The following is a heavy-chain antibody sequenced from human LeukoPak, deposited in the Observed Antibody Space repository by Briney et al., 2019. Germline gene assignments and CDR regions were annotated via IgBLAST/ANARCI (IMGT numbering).Heavy chain of an antibody. CDR3: AKDRDGSARYYTNFDY. J-gene: IGHJ4*02. CDR1: GFTFSSYH. Sequence: GGSLRLSCAASGFTFSSYHMSWVRQSPEKGLEWVSSLSASSSSSYYADSVKGRFSISRDNSKNTLYLQMNSLRADDAGIYYCAKDRDGSARYYTNFDYWGQGTLVTVSS. D-gene: IGHD3-10*01. V-gene: IGHV3-23*01. CDR2: LSASSSSS.